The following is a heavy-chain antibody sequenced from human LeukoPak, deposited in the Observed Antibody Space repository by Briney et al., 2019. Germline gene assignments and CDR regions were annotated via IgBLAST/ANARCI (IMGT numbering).Heavy chain of an antibody. V-gene: IGHV4-59*07. CDR3: ARGPSPSITMEFDY. J-gene: IGHJ4*02. D-gene: IGHD3-10*01. Sequence: SDTLSPTCTVSGGSIRNYYWSWIRQPPGKGLEWIGYIYYTVSTKYNPSLKSRVTISVDTSKNQFSLKLSSVTAADTAVYYCARGPSPSITMEFDYWGQG. CDR1: GGSIRNYY. CDR2: IYYTVST.